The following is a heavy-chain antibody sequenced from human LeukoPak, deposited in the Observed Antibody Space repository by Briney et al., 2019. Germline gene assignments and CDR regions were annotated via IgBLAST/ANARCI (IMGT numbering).Heavy chain of an antibody. CDR3: ARRNWNYWYFDL. CDR1: GGSISGYY. CDR2: IYSSGTT. V-gene: IGHV4-4*07. Sequence: SETLSLTCIVSGGSISGYYWSWIRQPAGKGLEWIGRIYSSGTTNYNPSLKNRVTMSVDTSKNHLSLKLSSVTAADTAVYYCARRNWNYWYFDLWGRGTLVTVSS. J-gene: IGHJ2*01. D-gene: IGHD1-20*01.